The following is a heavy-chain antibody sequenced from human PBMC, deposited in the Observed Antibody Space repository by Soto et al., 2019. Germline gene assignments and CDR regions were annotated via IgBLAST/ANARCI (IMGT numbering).Heavy chain of an antibody. CDR3: ARGGWAEGYYDSSGSYLADY. V-gene: IGHV4-59*01. CDR1: GGSISSYY. J-gene: IGHJ4*02. Sequence: PSETLSLTCTVSGGSISSYYWSWILQPPWKGLEWIGYIYYSGSTNYNPSLKSRVTISVDTSKNQFSLKLSSVTAADTAVYYCARGGWAEGYYDSSGSYLADYWGQGTLVTVSS. D-gene: IGHD3-22*01. CDR2: IYYSGST.